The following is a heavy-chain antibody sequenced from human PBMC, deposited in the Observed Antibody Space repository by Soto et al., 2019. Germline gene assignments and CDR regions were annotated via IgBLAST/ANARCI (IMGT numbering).Heavy chain of an antibody. CDR3: ASGVNWNYFYYGMDV. Sequence: EVQLVETGGGLIQPGGSLRLSCAASGFTVSSNYMSWVRQAPGKGLEWVSVIYSGGSTYYADSVNGRFTISRDNSKNTLYLQMNSLRAEDTAVYYCASGVNWNYFYYGMDVWGQGTTVTVSS. V-gene: IGHV3-53*02. CDR1: GFTVSSNY. CDR2: IYSGGST. J-gene: IGHJ6*02. D-gene: IGHD1-1*01.